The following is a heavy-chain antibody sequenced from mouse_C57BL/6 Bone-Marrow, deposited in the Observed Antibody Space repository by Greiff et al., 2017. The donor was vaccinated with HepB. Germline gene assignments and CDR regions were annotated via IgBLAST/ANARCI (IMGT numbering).Heavy chain of an antibody. Sequence: EVQLVESGGGLVQPGGSLSLSCAASGFTFTDYYMSWVRQPPGKALEWLGFIRNKANGYTTEYSASVKGRFTISRDNSQSILYLQMNALRAEDSATYYCARYPFYSNYEGDYAMDYWGQGTSVTVSS. D-gene: IGHD2-5*01. V-gene: IGHV7-3*01. CDR2: IRNKANGYTT. CDR3: ARYPFYSNYEGDYAMDY. J-gene: IGHJ4*01. CDR1: GFTFTDYY.